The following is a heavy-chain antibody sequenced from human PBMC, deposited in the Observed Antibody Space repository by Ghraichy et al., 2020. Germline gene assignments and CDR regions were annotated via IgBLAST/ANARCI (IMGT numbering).Heavy chain of an antibody. CDR1: GGSFSGYY. D-gene: IGHD3-22*01. J-gene: IGHJ1*01. V-gene: IGHV4-34*01. CDR2: INHSGST. CDR3: ARGAYTRWYYDSSGRFTQNEYFQH. Sequence: SETLSLTCAVYGGSFSGYYWSWIRQPPGKGLEWIGEINHSGSTNYNPSLKSRVTISVDTSKNQFSLKLSSVTAADTAVYYCARGAYTRWYYDSSGRFTQNEYFQHWGQGTLVTVSS.